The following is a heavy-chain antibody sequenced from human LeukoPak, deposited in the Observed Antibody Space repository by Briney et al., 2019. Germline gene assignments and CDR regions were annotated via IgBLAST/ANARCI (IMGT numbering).Heavy chain of an antibody. V-gene: IGHV4-59*08. CDR2: IYYSGST. CDR3: ARHPPNYSLGAFDI. CDR1: GGSISSYY. D-gene: IGHD5-24*01. Sequence: SETLSLTCTVSGGSISSYYWSWIRQPPGKGLEWIGYIYYSGSTNYNPSLKSRDTISVDTSKNQFSLKLSSVTAADTAVYYCARHPPNYSLGAFDIWGQGTMVTVSS. J-gene: IGHJ3*02.